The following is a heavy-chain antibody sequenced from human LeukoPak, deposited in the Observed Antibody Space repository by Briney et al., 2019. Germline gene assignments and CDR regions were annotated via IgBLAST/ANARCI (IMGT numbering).Heavy chain of an antibody. V-gene: IGHV3-30*18. J-gene: IGHJ4*02. CDR2: ISYDGSTQ. Sequence: GGSLRLSCAASGFTFSSCAMHWVRQAPGKGLEWVAVISYDGSTQYYADSVKGRFTISRDNSNNTLSLQMNSLKAEDTAVYYCAKGRMMATIMISFDYWGRGTLVTVSS. CDR1: GFTFSSCA. D-gene: IGHD5-24*01. CDR3: AKGRMMATIMISFDY.